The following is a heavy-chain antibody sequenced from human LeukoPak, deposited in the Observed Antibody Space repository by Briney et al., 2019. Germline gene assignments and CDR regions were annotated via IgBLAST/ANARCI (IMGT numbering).Heavy chain of an antibody. J-gene: IGHJ4*02. D-gene: IGHD5-24*01. Sequence: GGSLRLSCAASGFTFSSYAMHWVRQAPGKGLEWVGRIKSKTDGGTTDYAAPVKGRFTISRDDSKNTLYLQMNSLRAEDTAVYYCARQMATIVHPFDYWGQGTLVTVSS. V-gene: IGHV3-15*01. CDR2: IKSKTDGGTT. CDR3: ARQMATIVHPFDY. CDR1: GFTFSSYA.